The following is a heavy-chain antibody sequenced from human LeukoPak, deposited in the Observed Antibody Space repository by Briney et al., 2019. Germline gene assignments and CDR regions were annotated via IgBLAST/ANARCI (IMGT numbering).Heavy chain of an antibody. V-gene: IGHV4-59*08. J-gene: IGHJ4*02. CDR1: GGSITGYY. D-gene: IGHD4-17*01. CDR3: ATVNDYGDYEDY. CDR2: IYYSGGT. Sequence: PSETLSLTCTVSGGSITGYYWNWIRQPPGKGLEWIAYIYYSGGTYYNPSLKSRVTISVDTSKNQFSLKLSSVTAADTAVYYCATVNDYGDYEDYWGQGTLVTVSS.